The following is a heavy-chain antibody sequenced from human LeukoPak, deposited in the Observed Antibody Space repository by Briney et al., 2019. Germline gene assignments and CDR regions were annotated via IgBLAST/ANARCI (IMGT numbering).Heavy chain of an antibody. Sequence: GGSLRLSCAASGFTFSTYGMHWVRQAPGKGLEWVAVISYDGSNKYYADSVKGRFTISRDNAKNSLYLQMNSLRAEDTAVYYCARVMCGGDCYDFDYWGQGTLVTVSS. D-gene: IGHD2-21*02. CDR3: ARVMCGGDCYDFDY. CDR2: ISYDGSNK. V-gene: IGHV3-30*03. J-gene: IGHJ4*02. CDR1: GFTFSTYG.